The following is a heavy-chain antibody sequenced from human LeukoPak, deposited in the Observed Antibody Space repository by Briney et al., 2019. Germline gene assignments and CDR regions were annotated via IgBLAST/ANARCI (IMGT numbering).Heavy chain of an antibody. D-gene: IGHD3-9*01. Sequence: GASVKVSCKASGYTFTSYGISWVRQAPGQGLEWMGWISAYNGNANYAQNLQGRVTMTTDTSTSTAHMELRSLRSDDTAVYYCVRYFDWPRPFDYWGQGTLVTVSS. J-gene: IGHJ4*02. CDR3: VRYFDWPRPFDY. CDR1: GYTFTSYG. CDR2: ISAYNGNA. V-gene: IGHV1-18*04.